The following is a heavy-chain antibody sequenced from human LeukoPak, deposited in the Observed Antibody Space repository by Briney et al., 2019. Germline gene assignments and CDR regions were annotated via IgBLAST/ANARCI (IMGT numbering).Heavy chain of an antibody. CDR2: INQDGGVK. Sequence: GGSLRLSCAASGFTFSNYWMSWVRQAPGKGLEWVANINQDGGVKYYVDSLKGRVTISRDNAKNSLYLQINSLRGDDTAVYYCERIGYSSSSEDYWGQGTLVTVSS. V-gene: IGHV3-7*01. CDR3: ERIGYSSSSEDY. J-gene: IGHJ4*02. CDR1: GFTFSNYW. D-gene: IGHD6-6*01.